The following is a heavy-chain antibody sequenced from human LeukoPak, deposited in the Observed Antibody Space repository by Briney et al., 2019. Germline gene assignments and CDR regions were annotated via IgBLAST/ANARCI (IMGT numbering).Heavy chain of an antibody. CDR3: ARDTCSGGSCYSTINDY. CDR2: ISAYNGNT. CDR1: GYTFTSYG. Sequence: GASVKVSCTASGYTFTSYGISWVRQAPGQGLEWMGWISAYNGNTNYAQKLQGRVTMTTDTSTSTAYMELRSLRSDDTAVYYCARDTCSGGSCYSTINDYWGQGTLVTVSS. V-gene: IGHV1-18*04. D-gene: IGHD2-15*01. J-gene: IGHJ4*02.